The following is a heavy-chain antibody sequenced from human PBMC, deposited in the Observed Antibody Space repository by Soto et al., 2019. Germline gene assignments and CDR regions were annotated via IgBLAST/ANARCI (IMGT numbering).Heavy chain of an antibody. Sequence: SETLSLTCAVYGGSFSGYYWSWIRQPPGKGLEWIGEINHSGSTNYNPSLKSRVTISVDTSKNQFSLKLSSVTAADTAVYYCARGYTPFDAFDIWGQGTMVTVSS. J-gene: IGHJ3*02. CDR2: INHSGST. V-gene: IGHV4-34*01. CDR3: ARGYTPFDAFDI. CDR1: GGSFSGYY. D-gene: IGHD2-2*02.